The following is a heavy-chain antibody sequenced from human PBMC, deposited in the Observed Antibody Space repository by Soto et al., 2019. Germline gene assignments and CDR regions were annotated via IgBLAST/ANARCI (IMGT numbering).Heavy chain of an antibody. J-gene: IGHJ4*02. CDR2: ISGSGGST. Sequence: EVQLLESGGGLVQPGGSLRLSCAASGFTFSSYAMSWVRQAPGKGLEWVSAISGSGGSTYYADSVKGRFTISRDNSKNTLYLQMNSLRAEDTAVYYCAKDGRPYCSGGSCYSTDPPFFDYWGQGTLVTVSS. CDR3: AKDGRPYCSGGSCYSTDPPFFDY. V-gene: IGHV3-23*01. CDR1: GFTFSSYA. D-gene: IGHD2-15*01.